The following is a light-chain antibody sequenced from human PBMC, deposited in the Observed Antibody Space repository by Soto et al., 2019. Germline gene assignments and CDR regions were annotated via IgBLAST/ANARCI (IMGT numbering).Light chain of an antibody. CDR1: QSISSN. Sequence: ETMMTQSPATLSVTPGERATLSCRASQSISSNLAWYQQKPGQAPGLLIFGVSTRATGIPARFSGSGSGTEFTLTISSLQSEDFAVYYCQQYNNWWTFGQGTKVDIK. J-gene: IGKJ1*01. V-gene: IGKV3-15*01. CDR2: GVS. CDR3: QQYNNWWT.